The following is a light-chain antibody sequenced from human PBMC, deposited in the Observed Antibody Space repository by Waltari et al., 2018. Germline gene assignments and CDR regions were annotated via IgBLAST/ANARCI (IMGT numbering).Light chain of an antibody. CDR3: QSYDSSLSAV. J-gene: IGLJ1*01. Sequence: QSVLTQPPSVSGAPGQRVTIPCTGSSSKIGEDPDVHWYQQFPGTAPKLLIYGTNNRPSGVPDRFSGSKSGTSSSLAITGLQADDEADYYCQSYDSSLSAVFATGTKVTVL. V-gene: IGLV1-40*01. CDR1: SSKIGEDPD. CDR2: GTN.